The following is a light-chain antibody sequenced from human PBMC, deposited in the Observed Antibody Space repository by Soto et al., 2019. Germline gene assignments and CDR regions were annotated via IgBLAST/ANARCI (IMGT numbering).Light chain of an antibody. V-gene: IGKV1-39*01. CDR1: QPVAKS. CDR2: ATS. CDR3: QQSYRMPRS. Sequence: DTQMTQSPSSLSASVGDRVTITCRASQPVAKSLNWYQQKPGKAPELLIYATSHLPIGVPSRFSGSGSGTDFTLTINSLQREDFVTYYCQQSYRMPRSFGQGTRVEVK. J-gene: IGKJ1*01.